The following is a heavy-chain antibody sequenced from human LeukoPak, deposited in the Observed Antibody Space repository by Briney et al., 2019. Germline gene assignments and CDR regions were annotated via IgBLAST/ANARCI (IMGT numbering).Heavy chain of an antibody. CDR1: GGSISSYY. V-gene: IGHV4-59*01. CDR3: ARTKPLDPFDF. Sequence: SEALSLTCTVSGGSISSYYWSWIRQPPGKGLEWIGYVYYSGNTYYNPSLKSRVTISVDTSKNQFSLKVNSVTAADTAVYYCARTKPLDPFDFWGQGTLVTVSS. CDR2: VYYSGNT. J-gene: IGHJ3*01.